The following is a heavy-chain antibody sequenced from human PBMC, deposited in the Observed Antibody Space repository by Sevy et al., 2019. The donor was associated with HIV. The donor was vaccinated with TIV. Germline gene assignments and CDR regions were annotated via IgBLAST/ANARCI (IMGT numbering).Heavy chain of an antibody. CDR2: IFSGGST. Sequence: GGPLRLSCAVSGFTVSSNYMTWVRQAPGKGLEWVSVIFSGGSTYYADSVKGRFTISRDNSRNTLSLQMNSLRAEDTAVYYCARGMILEGSWCGMDVWGQGTTVTVSS. J-gene: IGHJ6*02. D-gene: IGHD3-3*01. CDR3: ARGMILEGSWCGMDV. CDR1: GFTVSSNY. V-gene: IGHV3-53*01.